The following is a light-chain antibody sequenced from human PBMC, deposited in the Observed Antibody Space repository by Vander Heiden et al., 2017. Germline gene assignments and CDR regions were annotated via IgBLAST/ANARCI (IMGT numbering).Light chain of an antibody. CDR3: LQLYSYPLP. V-gene: IGKV1-6*02. CDR1: RDIRKD. J-gene: IGKJ1*01. Sequence: AIKMTQSPFSLPASVGDRVTITLRASRDIRKDLGWYHHQPGKAPKLLIFAASRLQSGVPSRFSGSGSGTDFTLTISTLQPEDFATFYCLQLYSYPLPFGQGTKVEI. CDR2: AAS.